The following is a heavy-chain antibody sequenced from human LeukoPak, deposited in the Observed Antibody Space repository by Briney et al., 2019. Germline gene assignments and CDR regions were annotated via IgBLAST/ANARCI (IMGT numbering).Heavy chain of an antibody. CDR3: ASSTTVAGTFWFDP. CDR1: GVSFSNYA. D-gene: IGHD6-19*01. Sequence: PGGSLRLSCAPSGVSFSNYALDWVRQAPGKGLEWVAAISYDGTKTYYTDSVKGRFTISRDDPDNTLSLQMDSLRGEDTGLYYCASSTTVAGTFWFDPWGQGTLVIVSS. V-gene: IGHV3-30*04. J-gene: IGHJ5*02. CDR2: ISYDGTKT.